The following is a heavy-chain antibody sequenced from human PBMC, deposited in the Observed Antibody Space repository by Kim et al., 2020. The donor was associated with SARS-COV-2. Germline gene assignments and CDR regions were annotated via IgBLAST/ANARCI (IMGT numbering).Heavy chain of an antibody. D-gene: IGHD3-22*01. V-gene: IGHV3-48*04. Sequence: GGSLRLSCAASGFTFSSYSMNWVRQAPGKGLEWVSYISSSSSTIYYADSVKGRFTISRDNAKNSLYLQMNSLRAEDTAVYYCARDDSSGYRLLGYWGQGTLVTVSS. CDR1: GFTFSSYS. CDR3: ARDDSSGYRLLGY. CDR2: ISSSSSTI. J-gene: IGHJ4*02.